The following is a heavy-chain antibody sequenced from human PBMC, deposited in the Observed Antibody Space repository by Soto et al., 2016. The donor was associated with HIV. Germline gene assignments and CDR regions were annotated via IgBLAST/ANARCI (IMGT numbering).Heavy chain of an antibody. V-gene: IGHV4-59*01. CDR2: VDYSGSA. D-gene: IGHD3-9*01. CDR1: GASISNYY. Sequence: QVQLQESGPGLVKPSETLSLTCSVSGASISNYYWSWIRQPLGKGLEWIGNVDYSGSANYNPSLKSRVIISVDTSKNQFSLKLTSVKATDTAMYYCARVVNYRTDWHTIXGGWNYWGQGIRGLRL. CDR3: ARVVNYRTDWHTIXGGWNY. J-gene: IGHJ4*02.